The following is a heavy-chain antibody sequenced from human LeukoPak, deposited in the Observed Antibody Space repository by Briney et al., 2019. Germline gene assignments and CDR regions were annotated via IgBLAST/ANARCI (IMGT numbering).Heavy chain of an antibody. Sequence: GGSLRLSCAASGFIFSSYAMGWVRQAPGKGLEWVSAFSGGGGSTYYADSVKGRFTISRDNSKNTLYLQMSSLRDEDTAVYYCVKARELVAAYFDYWGQGTLVTVSS. CDR2: FSGGGGST. CDR3: VKARELVAAYFDY. J-gene: IGHJ4*02. CDR1: GFIFSSYA. D-gene: IGHD2-15*01. V-gene: IGHV3-23*01.